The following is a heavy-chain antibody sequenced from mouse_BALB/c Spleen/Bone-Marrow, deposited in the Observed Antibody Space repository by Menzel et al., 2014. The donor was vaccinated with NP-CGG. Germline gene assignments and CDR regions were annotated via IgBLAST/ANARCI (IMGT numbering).Heavy chain of an antibody. J-gene: IGHJ1*01. CDR1: GFTFSSFG. Sequence: EVKLMESGGGLVQPGGSRKLSCAASGFTFSSFGMHWVRQAPEKGLEWVAYISSGSSTIYYADTVKGRFTISRENPKSTLFLQMTSLRSEDRAMYYCARYWYFDVWGAGTTVTVSS. V-gene: IGHV5-17*02. CDR2: ISSGSSTI. CDR3: ARYWYFDV.